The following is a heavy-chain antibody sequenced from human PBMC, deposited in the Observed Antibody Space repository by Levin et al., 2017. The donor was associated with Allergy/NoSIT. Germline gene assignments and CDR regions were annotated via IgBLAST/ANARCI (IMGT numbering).Heavy chain of an antibody. J-gene: IGHJ3*02. CDR3: ARDLGTGWYDNAFEI. D-gene: IGHD6-19*01. Sequence: NAGGSLRLSCKASGYTFRVYGIIWVRQAPGEGLEWLGWISPNNGHTKVSHKVKGRVTMTTDASTTTAYLDIRSLTSDDTAVYYCARDLGTGWYDNAFEIWGQGTLVSVSS. V-gene: IGHV1-18*01. CDR2: ISPNNGHT. CDR1: GYTFRVYG.